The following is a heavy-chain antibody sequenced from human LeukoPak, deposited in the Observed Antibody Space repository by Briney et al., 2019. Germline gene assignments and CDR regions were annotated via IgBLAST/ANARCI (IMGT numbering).Heavy chain of an antibody. CDR3: ARRDISSGWSFDY. J-gene: IGHJ4*02. CDR1: GGSISNYH. Sequence: PSETLSLTCTVSGGSISNYHLSWIRQPAGKGLEWISQIHTSGSTNYNPHLKSRVTMSIDTPENQLSLTIRSVTAADTAVYYCARRDISSGWSFDYWGQGILVTVSS. CDR2: IHTSGST. V-gene: IGHV4-4*07. D-gene: IGHD6-19*01.